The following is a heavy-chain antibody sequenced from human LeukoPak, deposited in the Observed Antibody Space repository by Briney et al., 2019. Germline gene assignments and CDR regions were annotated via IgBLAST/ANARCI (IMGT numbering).Heavy chain of an antibody. CDR2: INPSGGST. Sequence: GASVTVSCKASGYTFTSYYMHWVRQAPGQGLEWMGIINPSGGSTSYAQKFQGRVTMTRDTSTSTVYMELSSLRSEDTAVYYCARGGDIVVVPAARGLGYCSGGSCYSFDYWGQGTLVTVSS. D-gene: IGHD2-15*01. CDR3: ARGGDIVVVPAARGLGYCSGGSCYSFDY. J-gene: IGHJ4*02. V-gene: IGHV1-46*01. CDR1: GYTFTSYY.